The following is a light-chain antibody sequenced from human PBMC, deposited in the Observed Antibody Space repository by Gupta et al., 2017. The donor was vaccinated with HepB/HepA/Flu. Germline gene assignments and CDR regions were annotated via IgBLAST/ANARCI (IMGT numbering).Light chain of an antibody. Sequence: EDVLTQSPATLSLSPGERATLSCRASQNISSNLAWYQQKPGQAPRLLSYDASNRAKGIRARFSGSGDGTDVTRTISSREPEDFAVYHCQQRPNWPPSLTFGQGTRLE. CDR3: QQRPNWPPSLT. CDR1: QNISSN. V-gene: IGKV3-11*01. J-gene: IGKJ5*01. CDR2: DAS.